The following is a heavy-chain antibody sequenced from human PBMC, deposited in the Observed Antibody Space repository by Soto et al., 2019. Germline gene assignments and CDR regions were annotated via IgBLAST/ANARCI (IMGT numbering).Heavy chain of an antibody. CDR2: RYSGGST. CDR1: GFTVSSNY. J-gene: IGHJ4*02. CDR3: ARGEGFSDSCCYMSYYFDY. Sequence: EVQLVESGGGLIQPGGSLRLSCAASGFTVSSNYMSWVRQAPGKGLEWVSVRYSGGSTYDADSVKGRFTISIDNSKNTLYLEMNSLRAEDTAVYYCARGEGFSDSCCYMSYYFDYWGPGTLVTVSS. V-gene: IGHV3-53*01. D-gene: IGHD5-18*01.